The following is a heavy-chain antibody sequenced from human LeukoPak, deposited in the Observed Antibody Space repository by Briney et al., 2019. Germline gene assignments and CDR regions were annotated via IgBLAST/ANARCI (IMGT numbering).Heavy chain of an antibody. D-gene: IGHD6-13*01. V-gene: IGHV4-39*07. J-gene: IGHJ4*02. Sequence: PSETLSLTCTVSGGSISSSSYYWGWIRQPPGKGLEWIGSIYYSGSTYYNPSLKSRVTISVDTSKNQFSLKLSSVTAADTAVYYCARDQPITHIAAAGSVYDYWGQGTLVTVSS. CDR1: GGSISSSSYY. CDR2: IYYSGST. CDR3: ARDQPITHIAAAGSVYDY.